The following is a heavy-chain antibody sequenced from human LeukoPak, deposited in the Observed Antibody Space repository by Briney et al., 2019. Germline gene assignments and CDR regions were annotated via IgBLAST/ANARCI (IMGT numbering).Heavy chain of an antibody. J-gene: IGHJ6*02. D-gene: IGHD2-2*01. Sequence: GGSLRLSCAASGFTFSSYAMHWVRQAPGKGLEWVAVISYDGSNKYYADSVKGRFTISRDNSKNTLHLQMNSLRAEDTAVYYCARADCSSTSCYHRYYYYGMDVWGQGTTVTVSS. CDR1: GFTFSSYA. CDR2: ISYDGSNK. CDR3: ARADCSSTSCYHRYYYYGMDV. V-gene: IGHV3-30-3*01.